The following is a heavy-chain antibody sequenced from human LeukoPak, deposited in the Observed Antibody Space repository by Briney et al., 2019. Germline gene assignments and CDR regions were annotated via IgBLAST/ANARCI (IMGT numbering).Heavy chain of an antibody. Sequence: PSETLSLTCTVSGGSISSGGYYWSWIRQPPGKGLEWIGYIYHSGSTYYNPSLKSRVTISVDRSKNQFSLKLSSATAADTAVYYCARASSSWTFDYWGQGTLVTVSS. CDR1: GGSISSGGYY. D-gene: IGHD6-13*01. V-gene: IGHV4-30-2*01. J-gene: IGHJ4*02. CDR3: ARASSSWTFDY. CDR2: IYHSGST.